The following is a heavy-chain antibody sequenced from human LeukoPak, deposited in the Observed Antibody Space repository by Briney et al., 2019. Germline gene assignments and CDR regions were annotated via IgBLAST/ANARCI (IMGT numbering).Heavy chain of an antibody. CDR3: AKGYGGNYYYYYMDV. D-gene: IGHD4-23*01. Sequence: GGSLRLSCAASGFTFSSYGMHWVRQAPGKGLEWVAFIRYDGSNKYYADSVKGRFTISRDNSKNTLYLRMNSLRAEDTAVYYCAKGYGGNYYYYYMDVWGKGTTVTVSS. CDR2: IRYDGSNK. CDR1: GFTFSSYG. J-gene: IGHJ6*03. V-gene: IGHV3-30*02.